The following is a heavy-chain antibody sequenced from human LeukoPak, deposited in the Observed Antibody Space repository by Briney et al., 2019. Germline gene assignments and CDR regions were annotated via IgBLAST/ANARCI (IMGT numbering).Heavy chain of an antibody. CDR1: GFTFSGHW. CDR3: ATRNNLEY. CDR2: IKYDGTEK. Sequence: HPGGSLRLSCTVSGFTFSGHWMNWVRQAPGKGLEWVANIKYDGTEKHYVASVEGRFTISRDNAKESEYLQMSNLRAEDTAVYYCATRNNLEYWGQGILVTVSS. V-gene: IGHV3-7*01. J-gene: IGHJ4*02.